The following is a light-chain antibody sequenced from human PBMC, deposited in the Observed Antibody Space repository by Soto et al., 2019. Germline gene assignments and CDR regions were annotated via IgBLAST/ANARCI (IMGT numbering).Light chain of an antibody. CDR3: QQYYSTPPT. CDR1: QSVLYSSNNNNY. CDR2: WAS. V-gene: IGKV4-1*01. Sequence: DIVMTQSPDSLAVSLGERATINCKSSQSVLYSSNNNNYLAWYQQKPGQPPKLLIYWASTRESGVPDRFSGSGSGTDFTLTISSLPAEDVALYYCQQYYSTPPTFGQGTKLEIK. J-gene: IGKJ2*01.